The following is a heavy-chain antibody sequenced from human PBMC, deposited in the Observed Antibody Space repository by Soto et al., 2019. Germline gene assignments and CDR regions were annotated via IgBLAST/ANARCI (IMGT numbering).Heavy chain of an antibody. CDR3: ARDPMTNNWFDP. J-gene: IGHJ5*02. V-gene: IGHV3-21*01. CDR1: GFTFSSYS. CDR2: ISSSSSYI. Sequence: GGSLRLSCAASGFTFSSYSMNWVRQAPGKGLEWVSSISSSSSYIYYADSVKGRFTISRDNAKNSLYLQMNSLRAEDTAVYYCARDPMTNNWFDPWGQGTLVTVSS.